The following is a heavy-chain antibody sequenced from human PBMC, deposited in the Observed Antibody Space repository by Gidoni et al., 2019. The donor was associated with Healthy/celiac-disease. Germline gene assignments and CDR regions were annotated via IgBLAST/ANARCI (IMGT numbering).Heavy chain of an antibody. Sequence: EVQLVESGGGLVQPGGSLRLSCAASGFTFSSYSMNWVRQAPGKGLEWVSYISSSSSTIYYADSVKGRFTISRDNAKNSLYLQMNSLRAEDTAVYYCASTLVHCSSTSCYHDAFDIWGQGTMVTVSS. D-gene: IGHD2-2*01. CDR2: ISSSSSTI. V-gene: IGHV3-48*01. J-gene: IGHJ3*02. CDR3: ASTLVHCSSTSCYHDAFDI. CDR1: GFTFSSYS.